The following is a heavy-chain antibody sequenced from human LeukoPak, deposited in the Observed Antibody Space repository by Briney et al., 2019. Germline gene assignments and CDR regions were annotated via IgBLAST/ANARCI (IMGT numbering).Heavy chain of an antibody. CDR2: ISAYNGNT. CDR1: GGTFSSYA. Sequence: ASVKVSCKASGGTFSSYAISWVRQAPGQGLEWMGWISAYNGNTNYAQKLQGRVTMTTDTSTSTAYMELRSLRSDDTAVYYCARELERYYDSSGYSDYWGQGTLVTVSS. CDR3: ARELERYYDSSGYSDY. D-gene: IGHD3-22*01. V-gene: IGHV1-18*01. J-gene: IGHJ4*02.